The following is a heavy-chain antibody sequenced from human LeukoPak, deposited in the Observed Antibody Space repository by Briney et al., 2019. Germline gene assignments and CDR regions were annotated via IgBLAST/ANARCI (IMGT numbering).Heavy chain of an antibody. CDR1: GFTFSTAW. CDR2: IKSKTDGGTT. V-gene: IGHV3-15*01. CDR3: TTDRPYYDSSGYYY. D-gene: IGHD3-22*01. Sequence: GGSLRLSCAASGFTFSTAWMNWVRQAPGKGLEWVGRIKSKTDGGTTDYAAPVKGRFTISRDDSKNTLYLQMNSLKTEDTAVYYCTTDRPYYDSSGYYYWGQGTLVTVSS. J-gene: IGHJ4*02.